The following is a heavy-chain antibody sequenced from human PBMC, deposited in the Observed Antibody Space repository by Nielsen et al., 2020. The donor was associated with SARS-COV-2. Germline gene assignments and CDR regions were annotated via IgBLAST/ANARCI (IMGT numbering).Heavy chain of an antibody. Sequence: RQAPGKGLEWIGEINHSGSTNYNPSLKSRVTISVDTSKNQFSLKLSSVTAADTAVYYCARGGPDYCSSTSCQRIDYWGQGTLVTVSS. J-gene: IGHJ4*02. V-gene: IGHV4-34*01. CDR3: ARGGPDYCSSTSCQRIDY. D-gene: IGHD2-2*01. CDR2: INHSGST.